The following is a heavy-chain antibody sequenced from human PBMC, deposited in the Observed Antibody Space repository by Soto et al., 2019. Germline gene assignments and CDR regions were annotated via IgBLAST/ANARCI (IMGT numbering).Heavy chain of an antibody. CDR2: IYYSGST. V-gene: IGHV4-61*01. CDR3: ARIIAAAENYFDY. CDR1: GGSVSSGSYY. Sequence: SETLSLTCTVSGGSVSSGSYYWSWIRQPPGKGLEWIGYIYYSGSTNYNPSLKSRVTISVDTSKNQFSLKLSSVTAADTAVYYCARIIAAAENYFDYWGQGTLVNVS. J-gene: IGHJ4*02. D-gene: IGHD6-13*01.